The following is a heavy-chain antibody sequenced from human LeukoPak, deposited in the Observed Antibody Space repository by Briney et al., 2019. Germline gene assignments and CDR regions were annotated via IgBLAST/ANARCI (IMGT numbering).Heavy chain of an antibody. CDR1: GFTFSSYG. V-gene: IGHV3-30*03. CDR3: ARSGLNRFDS. Sequence: PGRSLRLSCAASGFTFSSYGMHWVRQAPGKGLEWVAVISYDGSNKYYADSVKGRFTISRDNSKNTLYLQMNTLRAEDTAVYYCARSGLNRFDSWGQGTLVTVSS. CDR2: ISYDGSNK. D-gene: IGHD2-15*01. J-gene: IGHJ4*02.